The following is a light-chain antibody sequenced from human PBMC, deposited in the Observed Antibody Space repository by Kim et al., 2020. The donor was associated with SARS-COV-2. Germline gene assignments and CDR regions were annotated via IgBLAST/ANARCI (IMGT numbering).Light chain of an antibody. Sequence: VSPGQTTSITCSADKLGDKYVSWYRQRPGQSPVVVIYQDNKRPSWIPERFSGSNSGNTATLTISGTQAMDEADYYCQAWDSTSVIFGGGTKVTVL. CDR3: QAWDSTSVI. CDR2: QDN. J-gene: IGLJ2*01. CDR1: KLGDKY. V-gene: IGLV3-1*01.